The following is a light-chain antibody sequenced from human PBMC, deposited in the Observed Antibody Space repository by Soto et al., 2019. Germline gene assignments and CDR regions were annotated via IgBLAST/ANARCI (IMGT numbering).Light chain of an antibody. J-gene: IGLJ1*01. V-gene: IGLV2-14*01. CDR2: DVS. CDR3: SSYTTSNTRQIV. CDR1: SSDVGGYNY. Sequence: QSVLTQPASVSGSPGQSITISCTGTSSDVGGYNYFSWYQQHPGKAPKFMIYDVSNRPSGASYRFSGSKSGNTASLTISGLQAEDEADYYCSSYTTSNTRQIVFGTGTKVTVL.